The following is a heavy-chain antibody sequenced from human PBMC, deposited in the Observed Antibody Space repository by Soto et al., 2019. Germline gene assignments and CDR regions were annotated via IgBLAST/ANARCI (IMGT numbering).Heavy chain of an antibody. D-gene: IGHD3-3*01. V-gene: IGHV3-15*07. CDR2: FKINTDGRTT. J-gene: IGHJ6*02. CDR3: TTYFWSGSYYYYGMDV. CDR1: GFTFSNAW. Sequence: GGSLRLSCAASGFTFSNAWMNWVRQAPGKGLEWVSRFKINTDGRTTDYAAPVEGRFTISRDDSKNTLYLQMNSLKTEDTAVYYCTTYFWSGSYYYYGMDVWGQGTTVTVSS.